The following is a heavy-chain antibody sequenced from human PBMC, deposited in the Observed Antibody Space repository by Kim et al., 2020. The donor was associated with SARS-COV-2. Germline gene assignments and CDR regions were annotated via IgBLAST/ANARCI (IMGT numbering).Heavy chain of an antibody. J-gene: IGHJ4*02. Sequence: SETLSLTCAVYGGSFSGYYWSWIRQPPGKGLEWIGEINHSGSTNYNPSLKSRVTISVDTSKNQFSLKLSSVTAADTAVYYCARLGSGWYYFDYWGQGTLV. CDR2: INHSGST. V-gene: IGHV4-34*01. CDR1: GGSFSGYY. CDR3: ARLGSGWYYFDY. D-gene: IGHD6-19*01.